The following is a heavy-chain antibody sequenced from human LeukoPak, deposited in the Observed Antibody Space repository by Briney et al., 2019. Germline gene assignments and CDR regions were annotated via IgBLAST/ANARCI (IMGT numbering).Heavy chain of an antibody. CDR3: ARGQLVGATTDAFDI. J-gene: IGHJ3*02. V-gene: IGHV1-69*13. CDR1: GGTFSSYA. D-gene: IGHD1-26*01. CDR2: IIPIFGTA. Sequence: ASVKVSCRASGGTFSSYAISWVRQAPGQGLEWMGGIIPIFGTANYAQKFQGRVTITADESTSTAYMELSSLRSEDTAVYYCARGQLVGATTDAFDIWGQGTMVTVSS.